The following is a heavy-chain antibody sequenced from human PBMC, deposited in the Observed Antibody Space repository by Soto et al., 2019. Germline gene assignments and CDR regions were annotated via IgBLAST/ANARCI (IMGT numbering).Heavy chain of an antibody. CDR1: GASVSTGVYY. D-gene: IGHD3-3*01. Sequence: SETLSLTCTVSGASVSTGVYYWTWIRQHPGKGLEWIGYIDNSGSTYYNPSLTGRVDISVDTSKNQFSLKLTSVTAADTAVYYCVSSRTAVFGDALDIWALGTMVTV. J-gene: IGHJ3*02. CDR2: IDNSGST. CDR3: VSSRTAVFGDALDI. V-gene: IGHV4-31*03.